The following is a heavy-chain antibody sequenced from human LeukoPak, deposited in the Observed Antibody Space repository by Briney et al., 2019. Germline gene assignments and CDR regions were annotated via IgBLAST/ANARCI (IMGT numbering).Heavy chain of an antibody. D-gene: IGHD2-2*01. CDR3: ARVLAPDIVVVPAQGNYYMDV. J-gene: IGHJ6*03. CDR1: GFTFSNYA. CDR2: ISSSGSTI. V-gene: IGHV3-11*01. Sequence: GGSLRLSCAASGFTFSNYAMRWVRQAPGKGLEWVSYISSSGSTIYYADSVKGRFTISRDNAKNSLYLQMNSLRAEDTAVYYCARVLAPDIVVVPAQGNYYMDVWGKGTTVTISS.